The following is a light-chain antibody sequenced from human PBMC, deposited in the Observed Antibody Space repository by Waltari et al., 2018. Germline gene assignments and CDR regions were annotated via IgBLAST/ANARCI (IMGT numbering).Light chain of an antibody. CDR3: QSFDSNVRGGVV. CDR1: RPNIGAGHD. V-gene: IGLV1-40*01. J-gene: IGLJ3*02. CDR2: GNN. Sequence: QSILTQPTSVSGAPGQRVTIYCTGRRPNIGAGHDVHWYQAFPGTAPKLLIYGNNNRPSGVPDRFSGSKSGSSASLAINGLQAEDEADYYCQSFDSNVRGGVVFGGGTKVTVL.